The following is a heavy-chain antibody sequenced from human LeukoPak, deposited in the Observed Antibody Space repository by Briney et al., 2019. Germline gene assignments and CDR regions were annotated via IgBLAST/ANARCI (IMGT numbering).Heavy chain of an antibody. J-gene: IGHJ4*02. CDR1: GFTFSSYS. Sequence: GGSLRLSCAASGFTFSSYSMNWVRQAPGKGLEWVSYISSSSSTIYYADSVKGRFTISRDNAKNSLYLQMNNLRAEDTAVYYCARVRRPILSGSYLDYWGQGTLVTVSS. V-gene: IGHV3-48*01. CDR2: ISSSSSTI. D-gene: IGHD3-9*01. CDR3: ARVRRPILSGSYLDY.